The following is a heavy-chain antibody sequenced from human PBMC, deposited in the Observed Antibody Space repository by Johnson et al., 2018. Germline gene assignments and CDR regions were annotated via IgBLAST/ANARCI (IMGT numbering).Heavy chain of an antibody. V-gene: IGHV1-46*01. CDR3: ASPDYYASSGGAFDI. CDR2: INPSGGST. CDR1: GYTFTSYY. Sequence: VQLVESGAEVKKPGASVKVSCKASGYTFTSYYIHWMRQAPGQGLEWMGIINPSGGSTSYAQKFQGRLTMTRDTSTGTVYMELSSLGSEDTAVYYCASPDYYASSGGAFDIWGQGTMVTVSS. J-gene: IGHJ3*02. D-gene: IGHD3-22*01.